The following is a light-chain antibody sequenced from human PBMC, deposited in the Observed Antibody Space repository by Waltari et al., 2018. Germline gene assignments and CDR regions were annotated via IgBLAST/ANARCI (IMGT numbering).Light chain of an antibody. J-gene: IGKJ1*01. CDR3: LQVNSFPRT. V-gene: IGKV1-12*01. Sequence: DIQMSQSPSSVSASVGARVTLPCRASQGISSRLAWNQQKPGKAPQLLISDASSLHSGVPSRFSGSGSGTDFTLTISSLQPEDFATYYCLQVNSFPRTFGQGTKVEVK. CDR1: QGISSR. CDR2: DAS.